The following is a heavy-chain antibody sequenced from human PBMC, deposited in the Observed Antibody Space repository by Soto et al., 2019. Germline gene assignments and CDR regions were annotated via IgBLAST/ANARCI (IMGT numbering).Heavy chain of an antibody. J-gene: IGHJ4*02. Sequence: QVQLVQSGAEVKKPGSSVKVSCKASGGTFSSHAISRVRQAPGQGLEWMGGIIPIFGTAYYAQKFQGRVTITADESTSTAYMELTSLRSEDTAMYYCARDGLDTTMVTYFDYWGQGTLVTVSS. CDR3: ARDGLDTTMVTYFDY. V-gene: IGHV1-69*12. CDR1: GGTFSSHA. CDR2: IIPIFGTA. D-gene: IGHD5-18*01.